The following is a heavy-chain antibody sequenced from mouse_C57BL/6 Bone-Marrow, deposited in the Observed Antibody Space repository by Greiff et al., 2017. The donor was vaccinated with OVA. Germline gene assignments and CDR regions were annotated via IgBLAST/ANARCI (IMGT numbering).Heavy chain of an antibody. CDR2: IHPNSGST. D-gene: IGHD2-4*01. Sequence: QVQLQQPGAELVKPGASVKLSCKASGYTFTSYWMHWVKQRPGQGLEWIGMIHPNSGSTNYNEKFKSKATLTVDKSSSTAYMQLSSLTSEDSGVYYCARGDYDLFFGYWGQGTTLTVSS. J-gene: IGHJ2*01. CDR3: ARGDYDLFFGY. CDR1: GYTFTSYW. V-gene: IGHV1-64*01.